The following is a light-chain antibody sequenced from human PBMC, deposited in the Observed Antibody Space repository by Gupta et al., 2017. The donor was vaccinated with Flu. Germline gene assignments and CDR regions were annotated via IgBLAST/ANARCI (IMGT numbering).Light chain of an antibody. J-gene: IGKJ3*01. V-gene: IGKV2-28*01. CDR1: QSLLHSNGYNY. CDR3: RQALQTPFT. CDR2: LGS. Sequence: DIVMTQSPLSLPVTPGEPASISCRSSQSLLHSNGYNYLDWYLQKPGQSPQLLIYLGSNRASGVPDRFSGSGSGTDFTLKISRVDAEDVGVYYCRQALQTPFTFGPGTKVDIK.